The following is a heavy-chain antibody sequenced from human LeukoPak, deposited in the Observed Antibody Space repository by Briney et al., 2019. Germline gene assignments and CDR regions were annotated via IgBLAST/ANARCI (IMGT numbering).Heavy chain of an antibody. CDR3: TVISGDY. CDR1: GFTFGDYI. J-gene: IGHJ4*02. D-gene: IGHD2-21*01. V-gene: IGHV3-49*03. Sequence: GGSLRLSCTASGFTFGDYIMSWFRQAPGKGLEWGGFIRSKSSGGTTEYAASVKGRFTISRDDTKSIAYLQMNSLKTEDTAVYYCTVISGDYWGQGTLVTVSS. CDR2: IRSKSSGGTT.